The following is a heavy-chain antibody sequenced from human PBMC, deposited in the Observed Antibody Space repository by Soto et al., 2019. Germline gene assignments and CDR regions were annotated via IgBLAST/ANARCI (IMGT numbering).Heavy chain of an antibody. Sequence: VASVKVSCKVSGTSLSGLPMHWVRQAHGKGLEWMGSLDYEEGERSFAHRFQGRLTVTEDTSTDTAYMELSSLMSEDTAVYYCAAGVTTFDYWGQGTLVTVSS. CDR3: AAGVTTFDY. CDR2: LDYEEGER. D-gene: IGHD4-17*01. CDR1: GTSLSGLP. J-gene: IGHJ4*02. V-gene: IGHV1-24*01.